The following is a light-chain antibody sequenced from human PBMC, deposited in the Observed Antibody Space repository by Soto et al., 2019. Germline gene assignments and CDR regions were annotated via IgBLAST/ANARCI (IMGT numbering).Light chain of an antibody. V-gene: IGLV2-14*03. Sequence: QSVLTQPASVSGSPGQSITISCTGTSSDIGGYSYVSWYQQHPGKAPKLMIYDVSDRPSGVSNRFSGSKSGNTASLTISGLQAEDEADYYCASYASSNTVLFGGGTKL. CDR3: ASYASSNTVL. CDR1: SSDIGGYSY. J-gene: IGLJ2*01. CDR2: DVS.